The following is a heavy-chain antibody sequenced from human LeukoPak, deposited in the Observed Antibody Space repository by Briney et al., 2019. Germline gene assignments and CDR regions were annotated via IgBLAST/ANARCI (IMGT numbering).Heavy chain of an antibody. Sequence: GASVKVSCKASGFTFISSAVQWVRQARGQRLEWIGWIVVGSGDTNYAQKFVERVTITRDMSTSTAYMEPSSLRSDDTAVYYCAAEKRLYCSGGACYPDAFDIWGQGTMVTVSS. J-gene: IGHJ3*02. V-gene: IGHV1-58*01. D-gene: IGHD2-15*01. CDR2: IVVGSGDT. CDR3: AAEKRLYCSGGACYPDAFDI. CDR1: GFTFISSA.